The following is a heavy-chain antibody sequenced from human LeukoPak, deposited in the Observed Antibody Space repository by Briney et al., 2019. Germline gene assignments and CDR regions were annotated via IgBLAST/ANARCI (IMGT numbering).Heavy chain of an antibody. CDR3: ATGIAAAASDY. Sequence: SVKVSCKASGGTFSSYAIRAVRQAPGQGLEWMRRIIPILGIANYAQKFQGRVTITAEKSTSTAYMELSSLRSEDTAVYYCATGIAAAASDYWGQGTLVTVSS. J-gene: IGHJ4*02. V-gene: IGHV1-69*04. D-gene: IGHD6-13*01. CDR1: GGTFSSYA. CDR2: IIPILGIA.